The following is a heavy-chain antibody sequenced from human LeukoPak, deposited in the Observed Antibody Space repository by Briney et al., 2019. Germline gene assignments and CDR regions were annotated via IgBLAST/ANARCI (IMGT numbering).Heavy chain of an antibody. J-gene: IGHJ3*02. CDR2: INPNSGGT. Sequence: ASVKVSCKASGYTFTGYYMHWVRQAPGQGLEWMGWINPNSGGTNYAQKFQGRVALTRDTSITTSYMDLSGLTSDDTAVYYCAKVQYLTLDAFDIWGRGTMVTVS. CDR1: GYTFTGYY. CDR3: AKVQYLTLDAFDI. D-gene: IGHD2-21*02. V-gene: IGHV1-2*02.